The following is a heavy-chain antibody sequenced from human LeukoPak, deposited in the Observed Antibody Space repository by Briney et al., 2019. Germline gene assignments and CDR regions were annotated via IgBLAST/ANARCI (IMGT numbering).Heavy chain of an antibody. V-gene: IGHV3-74*01. CDR2: INTDGSTT. D-gene: IGHD3-22*01. CDR3: AKYLVVVIATHFDY. Sequence: QSGGSLRLSCAASGFTFSSSWMHWVRQAPGKGLAWVSHINTDGSTTAYADSVKGRFTISRDNSKNTLYLQMNSLRAEDTAVYYCAKYLVVVIATHFDYWGQGTLVTVSS. CDR1: GFTFSSSW. J-gene: IGHJ4*02.